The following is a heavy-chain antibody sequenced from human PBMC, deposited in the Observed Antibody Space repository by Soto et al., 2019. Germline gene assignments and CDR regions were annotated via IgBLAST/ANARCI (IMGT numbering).Heavy chain of an antibody. CDR2: IYWDDDK. CDR1: EFSLSTRGVG. J-gene: IGHJ4*02. V-gene: IGHV2-5*02. Sequence: QITLKESGPTLGKPTQTLTLTCTISEFSLSTRGVGVGWIRQPPGKALEWLAIIYWDDDKRYSPSLKSRLTIPKDPSKYQVVLTMTNMDPVDKATYFCAHKGGGDRILDYWGQGTLVTVSS. CDR3: AHKGGGDRILDY. D-gene: IGHD3-16*01.